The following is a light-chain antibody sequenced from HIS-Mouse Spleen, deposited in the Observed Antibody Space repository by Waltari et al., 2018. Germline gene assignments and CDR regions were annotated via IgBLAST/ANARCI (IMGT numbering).Light chain of an antibody. CDR1: SSHVGGYNC. J-gene: IGLJ1*01. CDR3: SSYTSSSTLLYV. Sequence: QSALTQPASVSGSPGQSITIYCPGTSSHVGGYNCASRYQQHPGKAPKLLIYEVSNRPSGVSNRFSGSKSGNTASLTISGLQAEDEADYYCSSYTSSSTLLYVFGTGTKVTVL. CDR2: EVS. V-gene: IGLV2-14*01.